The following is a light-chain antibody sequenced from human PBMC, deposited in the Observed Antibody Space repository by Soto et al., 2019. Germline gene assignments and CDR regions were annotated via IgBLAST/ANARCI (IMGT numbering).Light chain of an antibody. CDR1: SSNIGAGYA. CDR2: GNN. Sequence: QSVLTQPPSVSGAPGQRVTISCTGSSSNIGAGYAVHWYQQLPGTAPTLLIYGNNNRPSGVPDRFSGSKSGTSASLAITGLQAEDEADYYCQSYDSSLSGWMFGGGTKLTVL. V-gene: IGLV1-40*01. J-gene: IGLJ3*02. CDR3: QSYDSSLSGWM.